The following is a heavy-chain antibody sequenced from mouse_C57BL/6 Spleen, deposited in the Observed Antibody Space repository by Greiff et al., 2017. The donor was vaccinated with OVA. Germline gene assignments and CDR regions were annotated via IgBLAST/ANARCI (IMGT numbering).Heavy chain of an antibody. V-gene: IGHV1-61*01. CDR1: GYTFTSYW. J-gene: IGHJ2*01. Sequence: VQLQQPGAELVRPGSSVKLSCKASGYTFTSYWLDWVKQRPGQGLEWIGNIYPSDSETHYNQKFKDKATLTVDKSSSTAYMQLSSLTSEDSAVYYCARSAGSREGYFDYGGQGTTLTVSS. CDR2: IYPSDSET. CDR3: ARSAGSREGYFDY.